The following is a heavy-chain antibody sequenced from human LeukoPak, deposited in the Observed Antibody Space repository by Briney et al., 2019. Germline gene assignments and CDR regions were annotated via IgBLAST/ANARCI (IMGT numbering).Heavy chain of an antibody. J-gene: IGHJ3*02. V-gene: IGHV1-46*01. CDR1: GGTFSSYA. Sequence: GASVKVSCKASGGTFSSYAISWVRQAPGQGLEWMGIINPSGGSTSYAQKFQGRVTMTRDMSTSTVYMELSSLRSEDTAVYYCARVQMATIDAFDIWGQGTMVTVSS. CDR2: INPSGGST. CDR3: ARVQMATIDAFDI. D-gene: IGHD5-24*01.